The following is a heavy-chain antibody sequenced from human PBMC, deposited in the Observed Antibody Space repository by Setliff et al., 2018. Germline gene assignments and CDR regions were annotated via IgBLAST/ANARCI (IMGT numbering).Heavy chain of an antibody. V-gene: IGHV4-61*09. J-gene: IGHJ4*02. CDR2: ILSSGGT. CDR1: GASISSGSNY. CDR3: ARGGCSATSCLDY. D-gene: IGHD2-2*01. Sequence: SETLSLTCSVSGASISSGSNYWSWIRQPAGKGVEWIGHILSSGGTNYNPSLKNRVSISLDTSKNQFTLYLQMNSLEAEDTAVYYCARGGCSATSCLDYWGQGILVTV.